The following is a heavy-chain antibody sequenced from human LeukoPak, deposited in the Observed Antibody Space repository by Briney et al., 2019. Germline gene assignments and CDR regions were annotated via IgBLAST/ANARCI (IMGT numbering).Heavy chain of an antibody. V-gene: IGHV3-20*04. D-gene: IGHD2-2*01. CDR3: ARAPITSPFYFDY. CDR2: INWSGGST. CDR1: GFAFNEHG. J-gene: IGHJ4*02. Sequence: GGSLRLSCTASGFAFNEHGMSWVRQVPGKGLEWVSGINWSGGSTGYADPLRGRFTISRDNAKNSLYLQMDSLRAEDTALYYCARAPITSPFYFDYWGQGTLVTVSS.